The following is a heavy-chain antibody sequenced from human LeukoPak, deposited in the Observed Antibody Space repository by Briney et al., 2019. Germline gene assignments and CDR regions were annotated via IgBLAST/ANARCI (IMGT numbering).Heavy chain of an antibody. D-gene: IGHD3-22*01. J-gene: IGHJ4*02. CDR3: ARDLDSGNYFFAY. CDR2: ISSSSSTI. V-gene: IGHV3-48*04. Sequence: PGGSLRLSCAASGFTFSSYSMNWVRQAPGKGLEWVSYISSSSSTIYYADSVKGRFTISRDNAKNSLYLQMNSLRAEDTAVYYCARDLDSGNYFFAYWGQGTPVTVSS. CDR1: GFTFSSYS.